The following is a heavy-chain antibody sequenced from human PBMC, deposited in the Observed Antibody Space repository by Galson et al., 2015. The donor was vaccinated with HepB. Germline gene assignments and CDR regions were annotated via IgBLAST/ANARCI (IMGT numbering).Heavy chain of an antibody. CDR2: ISAFNGNI. CDR1: GYTFTNFG. V-gene: IGHV1-18*01. Sequence: SVKVSCKASGYTFTNFGISWVRQAPGQGLEWMGWISAFNGNINYPQKIQGRITLTTDASTTTAFVELRSLRPDDTAVYYCARDFARIYYDTSGYTGPLDYWGQGTLVTVSS. J-gene: IGHJ4*02. D-gene: IGHD3-22*01. CDR3: ARDFARIYYDTSGYTGPLDY.